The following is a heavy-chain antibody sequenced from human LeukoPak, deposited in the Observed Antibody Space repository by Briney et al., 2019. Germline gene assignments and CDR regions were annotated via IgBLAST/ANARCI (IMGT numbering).Heavy chain of an antibody. D-gene: IGHD4-11*01. V-gene: IGHV4-61*08. CDR1: VGSVSSADYY. J-gene: IGHJ5*02. Sequence: SETLSLTCTVSVGSVSSADYYWSWIRHPPGKALEWIGYIYHTGSNNYKYSLKSRVTISVDTSKNQFSLKLSSVTAADTAVYYCAVETYSNYVGFDPWGQGTLVTVSS. CDR3: AVETYSNYVGFDP. CDR2: IYHTGSN.